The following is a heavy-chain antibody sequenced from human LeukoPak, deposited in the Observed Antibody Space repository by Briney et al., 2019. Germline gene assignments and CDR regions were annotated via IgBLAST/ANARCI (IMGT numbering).Heavy chain of an antibody. CDR3: ARSQLQLDYYGMDV. D-gene: IGHD4-11*01. CDR1: GGSFTGYY. V-gene: IGHV4-34*01. J-gene: IGHJ6*02. Sequence: SETLSLPCAVYGGSFTGYYWSWIRQPPGAGLEWIGEINHSGSTNYNPSLKSRVTISVDTSKNQFSLKLSSMTAADTAVYYCARSQLQLDYYGMDVWGQGTTVTVSS. CDR2: INHSGST.